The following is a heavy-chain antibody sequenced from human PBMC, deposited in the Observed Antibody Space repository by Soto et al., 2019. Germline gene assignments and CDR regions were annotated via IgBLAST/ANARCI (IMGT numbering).Heavy chain of an antibody. CDR2: IVVGSGNT. Sequence: SVKVSCKASGFTFTSSAVQWVRQARGQRLEWIGWIVVGSGNTNYAQKFQERVTITRDMSTSTAYMELSSLRSEDTAVYYCAAGRFTYDSSGRYFDYWGQGTLVTVSS. J-gene: IGHJ4*02. CDR1: GFTFTSSA. D-gene: IGHD3-22*01. V-gene: IGHV1-58*01. CDR3: AAGRFTYDSSGRYFDY.